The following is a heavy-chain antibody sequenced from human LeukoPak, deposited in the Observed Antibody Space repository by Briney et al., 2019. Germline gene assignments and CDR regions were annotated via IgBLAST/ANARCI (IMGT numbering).Heavy chain of an antibody. CDR2: ISAYNGHT. V-gene: IGHV1-18*01. CDR1: GYTFTTYG. CDR3: VRDGHRLYDYYYYYMDV. J-gene: IGHJ6*03. D-gene: IGHD2-2*02. Sequence: ASVTVSCKASGYTFTTYGISWVRQAPGQGLEWMGWISAYNGHTNYSQKLQGRVTMTTDASTTTAYMELRSLRSDDTAVYYCVRDGHRLYDYYYYYMDVWGKGTTVTVSS.